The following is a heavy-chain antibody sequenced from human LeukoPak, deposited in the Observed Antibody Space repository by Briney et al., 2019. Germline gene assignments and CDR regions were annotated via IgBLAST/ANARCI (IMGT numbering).Heavy chain of an antibody. J-gene: IGHJ4*02. CDR1: GFTFSSYS. CDR2: ISSSSSSI. CDR3: AISFGYSYGDY. D-gene: IGHD5-18*01. Sequence: GGSLRLSCAPSGFTFSSYSMNWVRQAPGKGLEWVSYISSSSSSIYYADSVKGRFTISRDNAKNTLYLQMNSLRAEDTAVYYCAISFGYSYGDYWGQGTLVTVSS. V-gene: IGHV3-48*04.